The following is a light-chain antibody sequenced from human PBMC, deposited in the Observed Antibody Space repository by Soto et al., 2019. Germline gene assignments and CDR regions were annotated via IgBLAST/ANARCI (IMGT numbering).Light chain of an antibody. CDR2: RNN. V-gene: IGLV1-47*01. Sequence: QSVLTQPPSASGTPGQRVTISCSGSSSNIGSNYVYWYQQLPGTAPKLLIYRNNQRPSGVPDRFSGSKSGTSAPLAISGLRTEDEAEYDCAAWDDSLSGVVFGGGTKLSVL. J-gene: IGLJ2*01. CDR3: AAWDDSLSGVV. CDR1: SSNIGSNY.